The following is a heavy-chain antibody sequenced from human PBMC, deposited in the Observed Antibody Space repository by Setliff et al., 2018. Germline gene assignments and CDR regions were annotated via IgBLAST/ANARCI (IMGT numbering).Heavy chain of an antibody. CDR2: RYYTGTT. CDR3: ARHKSNGSGSYPSLYMDV. V-gene: IGHV4-39*01. J-gene: IGHJ6*03. Sequence: SETLSLTCSASGVDVIERLYYWSWVRQSPGKGLEWIGTRYYTGTTFYNPSLESRVAVSLDASEKKFSPNLRSVTTADTAVYYCARHKSNGSGSYPSLYMDVWGKGIMVTVSS. D-gene: IGHD3-10*01. CDR1: GVDVIERLYY.